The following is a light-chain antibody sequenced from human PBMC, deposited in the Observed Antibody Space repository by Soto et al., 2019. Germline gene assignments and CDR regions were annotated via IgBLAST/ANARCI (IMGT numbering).Light chain of an antibody. CDR3: SSYAGSNNFVV. V-gene: IGLV2-8*01. J-gene: IGLJ2*01. Sequence: QSALTQPPSASGSPGQSVTISCTGTSSDVGGYNYVSWYQQHPGKAPKLMIYEVSKRPSGVPDRFSGSKSGNTASLTVSGLHAEDEADYDCSSYAGSNNFVVFGGGTKLTVL. CDR1: SSDVGGYNY. CDR2: EVS.